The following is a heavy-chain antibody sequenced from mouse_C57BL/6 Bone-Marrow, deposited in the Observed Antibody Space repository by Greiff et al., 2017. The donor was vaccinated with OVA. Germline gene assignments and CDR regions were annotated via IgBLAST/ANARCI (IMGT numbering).Heavy chain of an antibody. J-gene: IGHJ1*03. D-gene: IGHD4-1*01. CDR3: ALAGTRYWYFDV. Sequence: QVTLKESGPGILQPSPTLSLSCSSSGFSLSTFGMGVGWIRQPSGKGLEWLAHIWWDDDKYYNPALKSRPTISKDTSKNPRFLKSANVDTADAATYYCALAGTRYWYFDVGGTGTTVTVSA. CDR2: IWWDDDK. V-gene: IGHV8-8*01. CDR1: GFSLSTFGMG.